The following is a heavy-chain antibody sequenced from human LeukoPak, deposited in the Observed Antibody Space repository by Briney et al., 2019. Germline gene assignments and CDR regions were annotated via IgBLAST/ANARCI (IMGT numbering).Heavy chain of an antibody. V-gene: IGHV3-23*01. J-gene: IGHJ6*02. CDR2: ISGSGGST. D-gene: IGHD3-22*01. Sequence: GGSLRLSCAASGFTFSSYAMSWVRQAPGKGLEWVSAISGSGGSTYYADSVKGRFTISRGNSKNTLYLQMNSLRAEDTAVYYCAKDQETYDSSGYLFHYYYYYGMDVWGQGTTVTVSS. CDR1: GFTFSSYA. CDR3: AKDQETYDSSGYLFHYYYYYGMDV.